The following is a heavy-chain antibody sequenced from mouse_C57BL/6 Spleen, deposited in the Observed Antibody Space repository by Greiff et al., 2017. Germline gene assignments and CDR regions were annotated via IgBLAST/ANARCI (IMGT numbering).Heavy chain of an antibody. CDR1: GYTFTDYN. Sequence: EVKLVESGPELVKPGASVKIPCKASGYTFTDYNMDWVKQSHGKRLEWIGDINPNNGGTIYNQKFKGKATLAVDKSSSTAYMELRSLTSEDTAVYYCARRVPHWYFDGWGTGTTVTVSS. CDR2: INPNNGGT. V-gene: IGHV1-18*01. CDR3: ARRVPHWYFDG. J-gene: IGHJ1*03.